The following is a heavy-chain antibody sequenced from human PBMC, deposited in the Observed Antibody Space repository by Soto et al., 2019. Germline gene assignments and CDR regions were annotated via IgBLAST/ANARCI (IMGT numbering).Heavy chain of an antibody. J-gene: IGHJ4*02. CDR1: GNNFTSYW. Sequence: PGESLKISCRGSGNNFTSYWISWVRQMPGKGLEWMGRIDPSDSYTKYSPSFEGHVTFSADKSISTAYLQWSSLKASDTAIYYCARQLAPSSSVIGYWGQGTLVTVSS. V-gene: IGHV5-10-1*01. CDR2: IDPSDSYT. CDR3: ARQLAPSSSVIGY. D-gene: IGHD6-6*01.